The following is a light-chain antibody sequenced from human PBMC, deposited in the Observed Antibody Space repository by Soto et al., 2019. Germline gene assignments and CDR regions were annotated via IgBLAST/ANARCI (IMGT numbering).Light chain of an antibody. J-gene: IGLJ2*01. CDR1: SSNIGAGYD. CDR3: QSYDSSLSRV. Sequence: QSVLTQPPSVSGAPGQRVTISCTGTSSNIGAGYDVPWYQQLPGTAPKLLIYDNNNRPSGVPDRFSGSNSGTPASLAVTGLQAEDEADYYCQSYDSSLSRVFGGGTKLTVL. CDR2: DNN. V-gene: IGLV1-40*01.